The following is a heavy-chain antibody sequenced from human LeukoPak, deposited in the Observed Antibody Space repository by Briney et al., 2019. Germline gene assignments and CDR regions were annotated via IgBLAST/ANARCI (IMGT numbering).Heavy chain of an antibody. CDR1: GFTFSSYW. CDR3: ARALADYDFWSGYFAIGDYYMDV. Sequence: GGSLRLSCAASGFTFSSYWMSWVRQAPGKGLEWVANIKQDGSEKYYVDSVKGRFTISRDNAKNSLYLQMNSLRAEDTAVYYCARALADYDFWSGYFAIGDYYMDVWGKGTTVTVSS. V-gene: IGHV3-7*01. D-gene: IGHD3-3*01. J-gene: IGHJ6*03. CDR2: IKQDGSEK.